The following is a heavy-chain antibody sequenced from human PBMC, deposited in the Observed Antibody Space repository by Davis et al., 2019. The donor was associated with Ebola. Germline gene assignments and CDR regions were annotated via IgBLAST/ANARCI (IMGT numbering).Heavy chain of an antibody. D-gene: IGHD3-22*01. CDR1: GFTFSSHA. CDR3: AKPPDSGYYYFDY. CDR2: ISGSGGST. Sequence: PGGSLRLSCAASGFTFSSHAMTWVRQAPGKGLEWVSGISGSGGSTYYADSVKGRFSISRDNSKNTVYLQMNSLRVEDTAVYYCAKPPDSGYYYFDYWGQGTLVTVSS. J-gene: IGHJ4*02. V-gene: IGHV3-23*01.